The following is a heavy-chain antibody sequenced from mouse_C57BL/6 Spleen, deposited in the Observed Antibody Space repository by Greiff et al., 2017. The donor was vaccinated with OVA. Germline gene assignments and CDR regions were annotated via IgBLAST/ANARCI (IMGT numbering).Heavy chain of an antibody. J-gene: IGHJ4*01. CDR2: IYPGSGST. Sequence: VQLQQPGAELVKPGASVKMSCKASGYTFTSYWITWVKQRPGQGLEWIGDIYPGSGSTNYNEKFKSKATLTVDTSSSTAYMQLSSLTSEDSAVYYCARGTTGRVYYYAMDYWGQGTSVTVSS. V-gene: IGHV1-55*01. CDR3: ARGTTGRVYYYAMDY. D-gene: IGHD1-1*01. CDR1: GYTFTSYW.